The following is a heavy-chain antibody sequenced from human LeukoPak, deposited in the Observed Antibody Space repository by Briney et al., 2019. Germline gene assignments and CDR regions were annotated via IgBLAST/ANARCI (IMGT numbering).Heavy chain of an antibody. V-gene: IGHV1-18*01. CDR3: ARDLIAARPGWFDP. CDR1: GYTFTTYV. Sequence: ASVKVSCKASGYTFTTYVINWVRQAPGQGLEGMGWISAYNGNTHYAQNLQGRVTLTTDTATSTAYMELRSLRADDTAVYYCARDLIAARPGWFDPWGQGTLVIVSS. CDR2: ISAYNGNT. D-gene: IGHD6-6*01. J-gene: IGHJ5*02.